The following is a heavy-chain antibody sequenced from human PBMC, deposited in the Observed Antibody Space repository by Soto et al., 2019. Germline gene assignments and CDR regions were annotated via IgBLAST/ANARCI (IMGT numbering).Heavy chain of an antibody. D-gene: IGHD2-2*01. CDR2: FSYTGNT. J-gene: IGHJ4*02. CDR1: GGSISSSDYY. Sequence: PSETLSLTCTVSGGSISSSDYYWGWIRQPPGKGLEWIGSFSYTGNTYYSPSLESRVTISVGRSKKQFSLNLRSVTAEDTAVYFCARRGDNEGEPAAAFDYWGQGTQVTSPQ. V-gene: IGHV4-39*01. CDR3: ARRGDNEGEPAAAFDY.